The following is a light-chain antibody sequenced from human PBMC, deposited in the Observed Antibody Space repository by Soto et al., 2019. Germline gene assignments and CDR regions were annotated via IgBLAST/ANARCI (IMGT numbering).Light chain of an antibody. CDR3: QQYGISPRT. V-gene: IGKV3-20*01. Sequence: IVLWQPAGTPPSSPRERSTRSCRPSQSVSSTFLAWYQQKPGQAPRLLIYGASSRATGIPDRLSGSGSETDFTLMISRLEPEDFAVYYCQQYGISPRTFGQGTEVDIK. J-gene: IGKJ1*01. CDR2: GAS. CDR1: QSVSSTF.